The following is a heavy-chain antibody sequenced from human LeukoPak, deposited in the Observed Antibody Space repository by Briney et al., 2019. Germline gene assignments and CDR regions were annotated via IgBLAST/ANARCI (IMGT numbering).Heavy chain of an antibody. CDR1: GFTVRSNY. D-gene: IGHD3-22*01. CDR3: ARMYDSFPDY. V-gene: IGHV3-53*01. J-gene: IGHJ4*02. Sequence: GSLRLSCAASGFTVRSNYMSWVRQAPGKGLEWVSVIYTGGNIYYADSVKGRFTISRDSSKNTLYLHMNSLRAEDTAVYFCARMYDSFPDYWGQGTLVTVSS. CDR2: IYTGGNI.